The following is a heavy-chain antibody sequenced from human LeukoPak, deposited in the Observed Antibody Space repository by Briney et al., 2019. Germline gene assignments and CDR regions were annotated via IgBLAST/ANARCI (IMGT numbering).Heavy chain of an antibody. Sequence: SQTLSLTCTVSGGSISSGGYYWSWIRQHPGKGLEWIGYIYYSGSAYYNPSLKSRVTISVDTSKNQFSLKLSSVTAADTAVCYCARGGHDYGDYLFDYWGQGTLVTVSS. CDR2: IYYSGSA. D-gene: IGHD4-17*01. CDR1: GGSISSGGYY. CDR3: ARGGHDYGDYLFDY. V-gene: IGHV4-31*03. J-gene: IGHJ4*02.